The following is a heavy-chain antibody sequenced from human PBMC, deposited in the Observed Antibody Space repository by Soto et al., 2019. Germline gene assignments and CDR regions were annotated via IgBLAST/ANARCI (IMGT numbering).Heavy chain of an antibody. D-gene: IGHD4-17*01. CDR1: GFTFKTYS. V-gene: IGHV3-48*02. CDR3: ARDSVTTVTTTRFDY. Sequence: VWSLRLSCVASGFTFKTYSMNWVRQAPGKGLVWVSYISSSSSTIYYTDSVKGRFTISRDNAKNSLYLQMNSLRDEDTAVYYCARDSVTTVTTTRFDYWGQGTLVTVSS. CDR2: ISSSSSTI. J-gene: IGHJ4*02.